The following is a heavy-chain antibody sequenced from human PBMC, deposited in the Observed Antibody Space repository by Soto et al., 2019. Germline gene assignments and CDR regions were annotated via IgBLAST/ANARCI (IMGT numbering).Heavy chain of an antibody. Sequence: QVQLQESGPGLVKPSETLSLTCAVSGGSISSNNWWSWVRQTPGKGLEWIGEIYHSGSTNYNPSLNRRYSISLVKSKNQFSLSRTSMTAADTAVYYCARREGDCRGGSCPFCHDWGQGTLVTASS. CDR2: IYHSGST. CDR1: GGSISSNNW. D-gene: IGHD2-15*01. CDR3: ARREGDCRGGSCPFCHD. V-gene: IGHV4-4*02. J-gene: IGHJ4*02.